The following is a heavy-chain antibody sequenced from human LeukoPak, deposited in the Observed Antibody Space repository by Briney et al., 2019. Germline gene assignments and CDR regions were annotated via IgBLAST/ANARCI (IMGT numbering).Heavy chain of an antibody. CDR3: AKGGFSIFGVVTEYWYFDL. CDR1: GFTFSTYA. D-gene: IGHD3-3*01. V-gene: IGHV3-23*01. J-gene: IGHJ2*01. Sequence: GGSLRLSCAASGFTFSTYAMSWVRQAPGKGLEWVSSFPGRGDDTYYADSVKGRFTISRDNSKNTLFMQMNSLRPEDTAVYYCAKGGFSIFGVVTEYWYFDLWGRGTLVTVSS. CDR2: FPGRGDDT.